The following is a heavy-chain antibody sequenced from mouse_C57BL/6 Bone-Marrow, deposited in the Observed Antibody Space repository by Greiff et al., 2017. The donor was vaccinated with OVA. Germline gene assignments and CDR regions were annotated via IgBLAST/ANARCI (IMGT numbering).Heavy chain of an antibody. V-gene: IGHV2-9*01. CDR1: GFSLTSYG. J-gene: IGHJ4*01. D-gene: IGHD1-1*01. Sequence: VKLLESGPGLVAPSPSLSISCTVSGFSLTSYGVDWVRQPPGKGLEWLGVIWGGGSTNYKTALMSGLSISKDNSKSQVFLKMNSLQSDDTAMYYCAITTVYYAMDYWGQGTSVTVSS. CDR2: IWGGGST. CDR3: AITTVYYAMDY.